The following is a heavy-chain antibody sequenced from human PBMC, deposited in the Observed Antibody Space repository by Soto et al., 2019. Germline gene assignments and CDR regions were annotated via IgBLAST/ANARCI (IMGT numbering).Heavy chain of an antibody. Sequence: SETLSLTCAVSGGSISSGGYSWSWIRQPPGKGLEWIGYIYHSGSTYYNPSLKSRVTISVDRSKNQFSLKLSSVTAADTAVYYCAREGSWYNVNYWGQGTLVTVSS. CDR2: IYHSGST. V-gene: IGHV4-30-2*01. CDR3: AREGSWYNVNY. CDR1: GGSISSGGYS. J-gene: IGHJ4*02. D-gene: IGHD6-13*01.